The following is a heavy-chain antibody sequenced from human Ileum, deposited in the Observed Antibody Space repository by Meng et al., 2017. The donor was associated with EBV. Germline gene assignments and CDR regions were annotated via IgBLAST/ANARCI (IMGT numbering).Heavy chain of an antibody. D-gene: IGHD3-22*01. CDR2: IYYSGST. J-gene: IGHJ4*02. CDR1: GYSISSTNW. Sequence: LREGGPGLVNPATPPLPTCAASGYSISSTNWWGWIRQPPGKGLEWIGYIYYSGSTSYNPSLKSRVTMSVDTSKNQFSLNLNSVTAVDTAVYYCARNVPGTSAYYDWGQGTLVTVSS. V-gene: IGHV4-28*01. CDR3: ARNVPGTSAYYD.